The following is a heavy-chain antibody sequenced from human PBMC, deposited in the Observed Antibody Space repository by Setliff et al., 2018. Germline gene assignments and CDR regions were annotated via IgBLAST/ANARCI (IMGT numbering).Heavy chain of an antibody. Sequence: SETLSLTCTVSGGSISSYYWSWIRQPPGKGLEWIGYIHISGSTNYNPSLKSRVTISVDTSKNQFSLKVSSVTAADTAVYYCARGLHSGTYWGTRPLGLDYWGQGSLVTVSS. CDR1: GGSISSYY. CDR3: ARGLHSGTYWGTRPLGLDY. J-gene: IGHJ4*02. V-gene: IGHV4-4*08. D-gene: IGHD1-26*01. CDR2: IHISGST.